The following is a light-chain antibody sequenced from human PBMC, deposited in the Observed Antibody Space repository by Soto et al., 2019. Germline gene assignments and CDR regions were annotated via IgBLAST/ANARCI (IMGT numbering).Light chain of an antibody. J-gene: IGLJ1*01. V-gene: IGLV2-11*01. CDR3: CSYAGSTYV. CDR2: DVT. Sequence: QSALTQPRSVSGSPGQSVTISCTGPSSNVGGYNYVSWYQHHPGKAPKLMIYDVTKRPSGVPDRFSGSKSGNAASLTISGLQAEDEADYYCCSYAGSTYVFGTGTKLTVL. CDR1: SSNVGGYNY.